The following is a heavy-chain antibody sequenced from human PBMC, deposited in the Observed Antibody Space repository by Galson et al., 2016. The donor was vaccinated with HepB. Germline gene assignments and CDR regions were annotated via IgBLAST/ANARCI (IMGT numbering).Heavy chain of an antibody. Sequence: ETLSLTCTVSGGSISSYYWIWIRQPPGKGLEWIGYIHYSGSTKYKPSLKSRVTISVDMSRNQFSLKLSSVTAADTAVYYCARGLTIFGLGHYYYYGMDVWGQGTTVTVSS. V-gene: IGHV4-59*08. J-gene: IGHJ6*02. CDR2: IHYSGST. D-gene: IGHD3-3*01. CDR1: GGSISSYY. CDR3: ARGLTIFGLGHYYYYGMDV.